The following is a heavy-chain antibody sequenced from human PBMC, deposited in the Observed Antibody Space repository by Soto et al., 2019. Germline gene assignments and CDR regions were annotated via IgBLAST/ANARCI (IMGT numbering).Heavy chain of an antibody. D-gene: IGHD5-12*01. Sequence: GGSLRLSCAASGFTFSSYSMNWVRQAPGKGLEWVSSISSSSSYIYYADSVKGRFTISRDNAKNSLYLQMNSLRAEDTAVYYCARDPPGGYDYLYYYYGMDVWGQGTTVTVSS. J-gene: IGHJ6*02. CDR3: ARDPPGGYDYLYYYYGMDV. V-gene: IGHV3-21*01. CDR1: GFTFSSYS. CDR2: ISSSSSYI.